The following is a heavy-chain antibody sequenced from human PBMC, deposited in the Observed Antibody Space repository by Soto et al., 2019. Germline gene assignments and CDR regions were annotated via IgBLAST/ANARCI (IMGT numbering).Heavy chain of an antibody. Sequence: ASVKVSCKASGFTFTSSAMQWVRQARGQRLEWIGWIVVGSGNTNYAQKFQERVTITRDMSTSTAYMELSSLRSEDTAVYYCAARYYYGSGTGAFDIWGQGTMVTVSS. CDR3: AARYYYGSGTGAFDI. J-gene: IGHJ3*02. D-gene: IGHD3-10*01. V-gene: IGHV1-58*02. CDR2: IVVGSGNT. CDR1: GFTFTSSA.